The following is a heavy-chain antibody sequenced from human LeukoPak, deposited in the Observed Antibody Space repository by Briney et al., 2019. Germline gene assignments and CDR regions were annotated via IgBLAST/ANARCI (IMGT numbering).Heavy chain of an antibody. V-gene: IGHV1-8*01. D-gene: IGHD5-18*01. Sequence: ASVKVSCKASGYTFTSYDINWVRQATGQGLEWMGWMNPNSGNTGYAQKFQGRVTITADKSTSTAYMELSSLRSEDTAVYYCARDWESGYSYGDYFDYWGQGTLVIVSS. CDR3: ARDWESGYSYGDYFDY. J-gene: IGHJ4*02. CDR2: MNPNSGNT. CDR1: GYTFTSYD.